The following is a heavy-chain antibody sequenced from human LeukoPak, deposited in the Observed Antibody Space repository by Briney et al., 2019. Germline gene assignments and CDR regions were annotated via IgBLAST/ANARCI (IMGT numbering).Heavy chain of an antibody. CDR1: GFTFSGSA. CDR3: AKDQNYYGSGSYIDY. D-gene: IGHD3-10*01. Sequence: PGGSLRLSCAASGFTFSGSAMHWVRQASGKGLEWVGRIRSKANSYATAYAASVKGRFTISRDDSKNTAYLQMNSLKTEDTAVYYCAKDQNYYGSGSYIDYWGQGTLVTVSS. V-gene: IGHV3-73*01. J-gene: IGHJ4*02. CDR2: IRSKANSYAT.